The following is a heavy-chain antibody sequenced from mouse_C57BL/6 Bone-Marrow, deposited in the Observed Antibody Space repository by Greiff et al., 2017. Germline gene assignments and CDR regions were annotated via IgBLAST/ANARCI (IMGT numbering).Heavy chain of an antibody. J-gene: IGHJ2*01. D-gene: IGHD1-1*01. V-gene: IGHV1-55*01. CDR2: IYPGSGST. Sequence: VQLQQPGAELVKPGASVKMSCKASGYTFTSYWITWVKQRPGQGLEWIGDIYPGSGSTNYNEKFKCKATLTVDTSSSTAYMQLSSLTSEDSAVYYCARWYYGSRYYFDYWGQGTTLTVSS. CDR1: GYTFTSYW. CDR3: ARWYYGSRYYFDY.